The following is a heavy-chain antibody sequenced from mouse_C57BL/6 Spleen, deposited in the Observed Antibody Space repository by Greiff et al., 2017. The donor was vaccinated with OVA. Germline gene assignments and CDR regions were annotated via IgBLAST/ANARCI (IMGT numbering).Heavy chain of an antibody. CDR3: ARGLLRPWFAY. V-gene: IGHV1-52*01. Sequence: QVQLKQPGAELVRPGSSVKLSCKASGYTFTSYWMHWVKQRPIQGLEWIGNIDPSDSETHYNQKFKDKATLTVDKSSSTAYMQLSSLTSEDSAVYYCARGLLRPWFAYWGQGTLVTVSA. CDR2: IDPSDSET. D-gene: IGHD2-3*01. CDR1: GYTFTSYW. J-gene: IGHJ3*01.